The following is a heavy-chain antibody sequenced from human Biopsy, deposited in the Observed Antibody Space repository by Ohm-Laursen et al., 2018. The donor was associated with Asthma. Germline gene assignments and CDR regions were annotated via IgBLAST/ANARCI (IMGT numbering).Heavy chain of an antibody. J-gene: IGHJ3*02. Sequence: ASVKVSCKASGYTFINYAIHWVRQAPGQRLEWMGWINAGNGNTKYSQKFQGRVTITRDTSASTAYMELSSLRSEDTAVYYCARTYYDFLTGQIIDAFAIWGQGTMVTVSS. CDR2: INAGNGNT. V-gene: IGHV1-3*01. D-gene: IGHD3-9*01. CDR1: GYTFINYA. CDR3: ARTYYDFLTGQIIDAFAI.